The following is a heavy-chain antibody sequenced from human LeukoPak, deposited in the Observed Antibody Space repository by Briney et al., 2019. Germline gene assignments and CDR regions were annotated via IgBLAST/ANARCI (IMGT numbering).Heavy chain of an antibody. V-gene: IGHV3-49*04. Sequence: PGGSLRLSCTASGFSFGDHAMSWVRQAPGKGLEWVGFIRSKAYGGTTEYAASVRGRFTISRDDSKSIAYLQMNSLKTEDTGVYYCTREWWLLYDSSYYFDHWGQGTLVTVSS. D-gene: IGHD2-21*02. J-gene: IGHJ4*02. CDR2: IRSKAYGGTT. CDR3: TREWWLLYDSSYYFDH. CDR1: GFSFGDHA.